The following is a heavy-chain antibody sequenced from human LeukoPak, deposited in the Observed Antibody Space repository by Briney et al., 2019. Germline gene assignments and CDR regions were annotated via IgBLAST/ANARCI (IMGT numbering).Heavy chain of an antibody. CDR2: IYYSGST. Sequence: SETLSLTCTVSGGSISSYYWSWIRQPPGKGLEWIGYIYYSGSTNYNPSLKGRVTISVDTSKNQFSLKLSSVTAADTAVYYCARCDSSGYREFDYWGQGTLITVSS. D-gene: IGHD3-22*01. CDR1: GGSISSYY. J-gene: IGHJ4*02. V-gene: IGHV4-59*01. CDR3: ARCDSSGYREFDY.